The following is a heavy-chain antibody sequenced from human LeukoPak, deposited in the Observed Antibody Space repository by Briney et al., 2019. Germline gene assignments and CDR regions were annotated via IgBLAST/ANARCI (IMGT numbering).Heavy chain of an antibody. CDR2: ISGSGGST. J-gene: IGHJ3*02. CDR3: ARDTAARTTFDI. D-gene: IGHD6-6*01. CDR1: GFTFSSYA. V-gene: IGHV3-23*01. Sequence: PGGSLRLSCAASGFTFSSYAMSWVRQAPGKGLEWVSAISGSGGSTYYADSVKGRFTISRDNSKNTLYLQMNSLRAEDTAVYYCARDTAARTTFDIWGQGTMVTVSS.